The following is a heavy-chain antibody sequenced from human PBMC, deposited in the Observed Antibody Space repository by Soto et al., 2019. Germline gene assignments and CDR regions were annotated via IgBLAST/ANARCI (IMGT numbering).Heavy chain of an antibody. CDR1: GGSLSTNP. J-gene: IGHJ4*02. Sequence: GASVKVSCKASGGSLSTNPISWVRQAPGQGLEWMGGTGSGTGPGNQAQKFQGRLTVTADKSTSTVYMELTNLSSEDTAVYYCARRDSGGFFRLFDYWGQGTLVTVSS. D-gene: IGHD2-15*01. CDR2: TGSGTGPG. V-gene: IGHV1-69*06. CDR3: ARRDSGGFFRLFDY.